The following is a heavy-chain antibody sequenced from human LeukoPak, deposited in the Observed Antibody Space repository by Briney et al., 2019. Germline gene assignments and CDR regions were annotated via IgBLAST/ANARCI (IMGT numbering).Heavy chain of an antibody. CDR2: MNPNSGST. D-gene: IGHD5-12*01. CDR3: ARGRSTGYPYYFEY. V-gene: IGHV1-8*03. J-gene: IGHJ4*02. Sequence: ASVKVSCKASGYTFTSYDINWVRQATGQGLEWMGWMNPNSGSTGYAQKFQGRVTITRNTSISTAYMELSGLRSEDTAVYYCARGRSTGYPYYFEYWGQVTPVTVSS. CDR1: GYTFTSYD.